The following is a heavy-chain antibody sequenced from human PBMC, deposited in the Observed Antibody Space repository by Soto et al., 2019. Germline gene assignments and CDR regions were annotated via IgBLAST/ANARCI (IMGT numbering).Heavy chain of an antibody. CDR2: FDPEDGET. CDR1: GYTLTELS. Sequence: ASVKVSCKVSGYTLTELSMHWVRQAPGKGLEWMGGFDPEDGETIYAQKFQGRVTMTRDTSTSTAYMELSSLRSEDTAFYYCARDLLYCSSTTCYTRGNNWFDPWGQGTLVTVSS. V-gene: IGHV1-24*01. CDR3: ARDLLYCSSTTCYTRGNNWFDP. D-gene: IGHD2-2*01. J-gene: IGHJ5*02.